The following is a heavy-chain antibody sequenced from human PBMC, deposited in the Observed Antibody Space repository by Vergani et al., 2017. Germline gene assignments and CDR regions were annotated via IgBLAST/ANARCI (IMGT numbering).Heavy chain of an antibody. J-gene: IGHJ4*02. CDR3: AKDNVPGYYDSSGYCDY. D-gene: IGHD3-22*01. Sequence: EVQLLESGGNLVQPGGSLRLSCAASGFTFTNFAMTWVPQAPGEGLEWVSGISGSGGFTYYADSVKGRFTISRDNSKNTMFLQMNNLRAEDTAVYYCAKDNVPGYYDSSGYCDYWGQGTLVTVSS. CDR2: ISGSGGFT. CDR1: GFTFTNFA. V-gene: IGHV3-23*01.